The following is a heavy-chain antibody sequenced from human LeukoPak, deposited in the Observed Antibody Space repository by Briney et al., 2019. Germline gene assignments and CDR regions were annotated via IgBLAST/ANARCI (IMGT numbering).Heavy chain of an antibody. CDR2: TYYRSKWYN. CDR3: ARDAESYPVAGSGNYMDV. D-gene: IGHD6-19*01. Sequence: SQTLSLTCAISGDSVSSNSAAWNWIRQSPSRGLEWLGRTYYRSKWYNDYAVSVKSRITINPDTSKNQFSLQLNSVTPEDTAVYYCARDAESYPVAGSGNYMDVWGKGTTVTVSS. CDR1: GDSVSSNSAA. V-gene: IGHV6-1*01. J-gene: IGHJ6*03.